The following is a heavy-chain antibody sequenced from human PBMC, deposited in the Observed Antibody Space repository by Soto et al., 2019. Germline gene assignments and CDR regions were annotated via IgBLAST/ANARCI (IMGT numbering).Heavy chain of an antibody. D-gene: IGHD2-15*01. J-gene: IGHJ6*02. CDR1: GFTFSGSA. CDR3: TRQGPVDYYDYGMDV. V-gene: IGHV3-73*02. CDR2: IRSKANSYAT. Sequence: EVQLVESGGGLVQPGGSLKLSCAASGFTFSGSAMHWVRQASGKGLEWVGRIRSKANSYATAYAASVKGRFTISRDDSKDTAYLQMNSLKTEDTAVYCCTRQGPVDYYDYGMDVWGQGTTVTVSS.